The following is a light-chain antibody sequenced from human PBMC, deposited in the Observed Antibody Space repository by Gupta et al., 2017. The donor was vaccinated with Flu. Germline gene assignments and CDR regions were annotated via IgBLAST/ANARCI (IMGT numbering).Light chain of an antibody. J-gene: IGKJ1*01. CDR2: AAS. V-gene: IGKV1-39*01. CDR1: QSISSY. Sequence: QMTQSPSSLSASVGDRVNITRRASQSISSYLTWYQQKQGKDPTLLIYAASSLQRGVTSSFSGSRAGANDTTTISSRQPEEFATVYYQQSYSTPRTFGQGTKVEIK. CDR3: QQSYSTPRT.